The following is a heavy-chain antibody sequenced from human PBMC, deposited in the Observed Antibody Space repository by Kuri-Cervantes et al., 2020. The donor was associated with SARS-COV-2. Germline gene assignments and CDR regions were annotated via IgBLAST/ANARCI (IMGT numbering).Heavy chain of an antibody. D-gene: IGHD1-1*01. CDR2: VSGSADSA. Sequence: GGSLRLSCTASGFPFTSHAISWVRQVPGKGLEWVSTVSGSADSAWYADSVRGRFSISRDNPKNTVYLQMNSLRAEDTAVYYCVRDGDHWNFDYWGQGTLVTVSS. J-gene: IGHJ4*02. CDR3: VRDGDHWNFDY. V-gene: IGHV3-23*01. CDR1: GFPFTSHA.